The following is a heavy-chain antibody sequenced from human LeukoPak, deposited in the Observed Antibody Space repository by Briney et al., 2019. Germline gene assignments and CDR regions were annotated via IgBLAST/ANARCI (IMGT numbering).Heavy chain of an antibody. CDR2: IFGSGSNT. D-gene: IGHD6-19*01. V-gene: IGHV3-23*01. Sequence: GGSLRLSCAASGFTFSSYAMSWVRQSPGEGLEWVSAIFGSGSNTFYADSVKGRFTISRDNPTNTLFLQMNSLRAEDTAVYFCAKEIAVSGQGVFDYWGQGTLVTVSS. J-gene: IGHJ4*02. CDR1: GFTFSSYA. CDR3: AKEIAVSGQGVFDY.